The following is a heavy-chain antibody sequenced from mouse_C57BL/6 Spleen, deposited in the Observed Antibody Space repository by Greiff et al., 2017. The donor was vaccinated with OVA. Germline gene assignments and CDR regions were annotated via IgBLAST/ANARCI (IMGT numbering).Heavy chain of an antibody. V-gene: IGHV5-4*01. CDR1: GLTFSSYA. D-gene: IGHD1-1*01. CDR2: ISDGGSYT. CDR3: ARDPITTVVARYFDV. Sequence: EVKLVESGGGLVKPGGSLKLSCAASGLTFSSYAMSWVRQTPEKRLEWVATISDGGSYTYYPDNVKGRFTISRDNAKNNLYLQMSHLKSEDTAMYYCARDPITTVVARYFDVWGTGTTVTVSS. J-gene: IGHJ1*03.